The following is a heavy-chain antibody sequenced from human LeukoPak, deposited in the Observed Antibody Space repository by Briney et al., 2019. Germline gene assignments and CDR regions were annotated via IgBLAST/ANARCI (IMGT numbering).Heavy chain of an antibody. CDR1: GYTLTELS. Sequence: GASVKVSCKVSGYTLTELSMHWVRQAPGKGLEWMGGFDPEDGETIYAQKFQGRVTMTEDTSTDTAYMELSSLRSEDTAVYYCTTGGAAAGNNWFDPWGQGTLVTVSS. CDR2: FDPEDGET. CDR3: TTGGAAAGNNWFDP. V-gene: IGHV1-24*01. J-gene: IGHJ5*02. D-gene: IGHD6-13*01.